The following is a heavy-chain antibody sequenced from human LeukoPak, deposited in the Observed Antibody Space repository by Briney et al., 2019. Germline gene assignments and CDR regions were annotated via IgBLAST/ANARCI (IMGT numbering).Heavy chain of an antibody. Sequence: ASVKVSCKASGYTFTGYYMHWVRQAPGQGLEWMRWINPNSGGTNYAQKFQGRVTMTRDTSISTAYMELSRLRSDDTAVYYCARDGSTDDAFDIWGQGTMVTVYS. CDR3: ARDGSTDDAFDI. J-gene: IGHJ3*02. D-gene: IGHD2-2*01. CDR2: INPNSGGT. V-gene: IGHV1-2*02. CDR1: GYTFTGYY.